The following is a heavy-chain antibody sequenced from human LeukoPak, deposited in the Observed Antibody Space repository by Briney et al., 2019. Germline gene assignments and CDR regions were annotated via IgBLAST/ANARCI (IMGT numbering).Heavy chain of an antibody. CDR2: IYPGDSDT. V-gene: IGHV5-51*01. Sequence: GESLKISCKGSGHSFSNYWIGWVRQMPGEGLEWMGIIYPGDSDTRYSPSFQGQVSISADKSISTAYLQWSSLKASDTAMYYWARLDTVRGDNKAFLDYWGQGALVTVSS. CDR3: ARLDTVRGDNKAFLDY. J-gene: IGHJ4*02. D-gene: IGHD3-10*02. CDR1: GHSFSNYW.